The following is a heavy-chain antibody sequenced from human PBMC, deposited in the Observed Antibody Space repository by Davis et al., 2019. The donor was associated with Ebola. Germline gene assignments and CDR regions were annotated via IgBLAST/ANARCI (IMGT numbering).Heavy chain of an antibody. CDR1: GFTFSSYT. Sequence: GGSLRLSCVASGFTFSSYTMTWVRQAPGKGLEWVANIQQDGSEQYYVDSVKGRFTISRDNTKNSLYLQMNSLRDEDTAVYYCARHPSVRFDYWGQGTLVTVSS. CDR3: ARHPSVRFDY. V-gene: IGHV3-7*03. J-gene: IGHJ4*02. CDR2: IQQDGSEQ.